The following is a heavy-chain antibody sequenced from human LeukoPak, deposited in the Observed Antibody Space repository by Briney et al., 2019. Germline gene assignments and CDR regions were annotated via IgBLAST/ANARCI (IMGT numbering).Heavy chain of an antibody. CDR1: GFTFSSYS. J-gene: IGHJ4*02. Sequence: GGSLRLSCAASGFTFSSYSMNWVRQAPGKGLEWVSSISSSSSYIYYADSVKGRFTISRDNAKNSLYLQMNSLRAEDTAVYYCARDQTWSGYHASFDYWGQGTLVTVSS. V-gene: IGHV3-21*01. CDR2: ISSSSSYI. D-gene: IGHD3-3*01. CDR3: ARDQTWSGYHASFDY.